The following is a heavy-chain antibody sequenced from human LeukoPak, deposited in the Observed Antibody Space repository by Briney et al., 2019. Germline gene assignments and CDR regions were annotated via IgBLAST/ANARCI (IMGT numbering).Heavy chain of an antibody. CDR2: ISGSGGST. CDR3: ARDPFPSYDVLTAENWFDP. J-gene: IGHJ5*02. V-gene: IGHV3-23*01. Sequence: PGGSLRLSCAASGFTFSSYAMSWVRQAPGKGLEWVSAISGSGGSTYYADSVKGRFTISRDNAKNSLYLQMNSLRAEDTAVYYCARDPFPSYDVLTAENWFDPWGQGTLVTVSS. CDR1: GFTFSSYA. D-gene: IGHD3-9*01.